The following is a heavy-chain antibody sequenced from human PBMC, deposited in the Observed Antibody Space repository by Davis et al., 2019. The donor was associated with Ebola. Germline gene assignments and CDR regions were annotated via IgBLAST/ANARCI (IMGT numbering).Heavy chain of an antibody. D-gene: IGHD5-18*01. V-gene: IGHV4-39*07. CDR1: GGSISSSSYY. J-gene: IGHJ4*02. CDR3: AREYLSGYSYGPKYYFDY. Sequence: SETLSLTCTVSGGSISSSSYYWGWIRQPPGKGLEWIGSIYYSGSTHYNPSLKSRVTISVDTSKNQFSLKLSSVTAADTAVYYCAREYLSGYSYGPKYYFDYWGQGTLVTVSS. CDR2: IYYSGST.